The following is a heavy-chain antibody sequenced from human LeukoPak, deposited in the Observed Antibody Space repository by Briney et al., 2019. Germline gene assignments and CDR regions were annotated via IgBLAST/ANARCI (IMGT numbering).Heavy chain of an antibody. CDR1: GFSFSAYW. D-gene: IGHD3-16*01. CDR2: IKQDGSEI. CDR3: AKGGGGRLIYYYYMDV. J-gene: IGHJ6*03. Sequence: GGSLRLSCEVSGFSFSAYWMSWVRQAPGKGLEWVASIKQDGSEIYYGDSVKGRFTISRDNAKNSLYLQMNSLRAEDMALYYCAKGGGGRLIYYYYMDVWGKGTTVTVSS. V-gene: IGHV3-7*03.